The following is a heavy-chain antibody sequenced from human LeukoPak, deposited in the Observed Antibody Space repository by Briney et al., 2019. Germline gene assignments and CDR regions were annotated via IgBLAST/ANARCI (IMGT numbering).Heavy chain of an antibody. D-gene: IGHD3-3*01. Sequence: GGSLRLSCAASGFTFSSYAMSWVRQAPGKGLEWVSAISGSGGSTYYADSVKGRFTISRDNSKNTLYLQKNSLRAEDTAVYYCAKDAPSQTLYYDFWSGYGAFDIWGQGTMVTVSS. J-gene: IGHJ3*02. CDR3: AKDAPSQTLYYDFWSGYGAFDI. V-gene: IGHV3-23*01. CDR1: GFTFSSYA. CDR2: ISGSGGST.